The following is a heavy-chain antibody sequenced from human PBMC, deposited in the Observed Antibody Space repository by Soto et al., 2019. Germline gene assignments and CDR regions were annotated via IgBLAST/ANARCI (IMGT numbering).Heavy chain of an antibody. V-gene: IGHV1-18*01. Sequence: QVQLVQSGAEVKKPGASVKVSCKASGYTFTSYGISWVRQAPGQGLEWMGWISAYNGNTNYAQKLQGRVTMTTDTSTSTAYMELRSLRSDDTAVYYCARARAGGSYPERDAFDIWGQWTMVTVSS. D-gene: IGHD3-16*01. J-gene: IGHJ3*02. CDR1: GYTFTSYG. CDR3: ARARAGGSYPERDAFDI. CDR2: ISAYNGNT.